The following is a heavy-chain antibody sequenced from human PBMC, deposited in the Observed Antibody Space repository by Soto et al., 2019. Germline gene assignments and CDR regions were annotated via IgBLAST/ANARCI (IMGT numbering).Heavy chain of an antibody. D-gene: IGHD2-8*01. Sequence: KPSETLSLTCTVSGGSVSSGSYYWGWIRQPPGKGLEWIGYIYYSGSTNYNPSLKSRVTISVDTSKNQFSLKLSSVTAADTAVYYCARDPTRYCTNGVCYEDHDAFDIWGQGTMVTVSS. CDR2: IYYSGST. J-gene: IGHJ3*02. CDR3: ARDPTRYCTNGVCYEDHDAFDI. V-gene: IGHV4-61*01. CDR1: GGSVSSGSYY.